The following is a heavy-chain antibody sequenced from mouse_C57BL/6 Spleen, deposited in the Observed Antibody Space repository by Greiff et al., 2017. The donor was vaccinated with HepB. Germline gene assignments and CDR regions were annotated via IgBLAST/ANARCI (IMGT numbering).Heavy chain of an antibody. J-gene: IGHJ1*03. Sequence: VQLQQSGAELVRPGASVKLSCTASGFNFKDYYMHWVKQRPGPGLEWIGRIDPEAGDTEYAPKFQGKATMTADTSSNTAYLQLSSLTSEDYAVYYCTTDCGSSDWYFDVWGTGTTVTVSS. CDR1: GFNFKDYY. V-gene: IGHV14-1*01. CDR3: TTDCGSSDWYFDV. CDR2: IDPEAGDT. D-gene: IGHD1-1*01.